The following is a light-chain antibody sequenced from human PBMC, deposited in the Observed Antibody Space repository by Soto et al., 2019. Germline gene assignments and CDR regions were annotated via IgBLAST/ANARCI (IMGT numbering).Light chain of an antibody. CDR3: QKSYSIPWK. Sequence: DVQMCISQACLSASVLKIVNITVRASQSISSYLNLYQQKPGKAPKVLIYAASSLQSGIPSRFSGSGSGTDFTLTISSLQPEDFATYYCQKSYSIPWKFGQGTKVDIK. CDR2: AAS. CDR1: QSISSY. J-gene: IGKJ1*01. V-gene: IGKV1-39*01.